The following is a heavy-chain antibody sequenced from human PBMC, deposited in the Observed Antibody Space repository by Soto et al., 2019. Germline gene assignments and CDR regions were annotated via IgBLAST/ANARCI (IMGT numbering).Heavy chain of an antibody. CDR1: GFTFSSYA. V-gene: IGHV3-23*01. CDR2: ISGSGDTT. Sequence: GGSLRLSCAASGFTFSSYAMSWVRQGPGKGLEWVSGISGSGDTTYYADSVKGRFTISRDNSKNTLHLQMNSLRAEDTALFYCAKVRDYYDSSGHYYTDAFDIWGQGTMVTVSS. J-gene: IGHJ3*02. D-gene: IGHD3-22*01. CDR3: AKVRDYYDSSGHYYTDAFDI.